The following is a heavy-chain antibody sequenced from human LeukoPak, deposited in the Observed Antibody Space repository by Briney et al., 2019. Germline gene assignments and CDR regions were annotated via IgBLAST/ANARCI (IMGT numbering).Heavy chain of an antibody. CDR3: AKGVVPAAPYYFDY. CDR1: GFTFSDYY. D-gene: IGHD2-2*01. CDR2: ISSSGSTI. Sequence: GGSLRLSCAASGFTFSDYYMSWIRQAPGKGLEWVSYISSSGSTIYYADSVKGRFTISRDNAKNSLYLQMNSLRAEDTAVYYCAKGVVPAAPYYFDYWGQGTLVTVSS. J-gene: IGHJ4*02. V-gene: IGHV3-11*01.